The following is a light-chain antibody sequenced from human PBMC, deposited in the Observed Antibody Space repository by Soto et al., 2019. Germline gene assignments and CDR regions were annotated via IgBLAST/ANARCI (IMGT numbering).Light chain of an antibody. CDR3: HQRQSWPRT. CDR1: QSISSN. CDR2: DAP. J-gene: IGKJ1*01. V-gene: IGKV3D-15*03. Sequence: EIVMTQSPATLSVSPGERATLSCRASQSISSNLTWYQHKPGQAPRLLIYDAPIRATGTPARFSGSGSGTDFTLTISDVQPEDFALYYCHQRQSWPRTFGQGTKVDI.